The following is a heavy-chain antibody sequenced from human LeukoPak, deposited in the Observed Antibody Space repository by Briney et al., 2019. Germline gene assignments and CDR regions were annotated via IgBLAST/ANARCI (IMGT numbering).Heavy chain of an antibody. CDR2: IIPILGIA. CDR3: ARDRIVATRGSGAAFDI. CDR1: GGTFSSYA. Sequence: SVKVSCKASGGTFSSYAISWVRQAPGQGLEWMGRIIPILGIANYAQKFQGRVTITADKSTSTAYMELSSLRSEDTAVYYCARDRIVATRGSGAAFDIWGQGTMVTVSS. V-gene: IGHV1-69*04. D-gene: IGHD5-12*01. J-gene: IGHJ3*02.